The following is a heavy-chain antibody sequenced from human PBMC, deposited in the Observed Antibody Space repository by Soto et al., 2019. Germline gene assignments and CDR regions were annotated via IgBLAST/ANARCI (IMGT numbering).Heavy chain of an antibody. CDR2: XXWXXAXX. CDR3: ARARSSDYYYGMDV. D-gene: IGHD6-6*01. Sequence: GGSPRLCWGASGVTFDHYAMHWVRQAPGRXREWVAGXXWXXAXXXXXEXXXGRFTISRDNSKNTLYLQMNSLRAEDTAVYYCARARSSDYYYGMDVWGQGTTVTVSS. CDR1: GVTFDHYA. J-gene: IGHJ6*02. V-gene: IGHV3-9*01.